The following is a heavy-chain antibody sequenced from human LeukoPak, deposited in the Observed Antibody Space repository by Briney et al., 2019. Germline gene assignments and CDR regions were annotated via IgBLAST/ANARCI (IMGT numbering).Heavy chain of an antibody. Sequence: GGSLRLSCAVSGFTFDRYAMSWVRQAPGKGLEWVSGFSDGGGSTYYADSVKGRFTISRDNSKNTLYLQMNSLRAEDTAIYYCAKEFHTSGYYFGYFDYWGQGTLVSVSS. CDR3: AKEFHTSGYYFGYFDY. J-gene: IGHJ4*02. CDR2: FSDGGGST. D-gene: IGHD3-22*01. CDR1: GFTFDRYA. V-gene: IGHV3-23*01.